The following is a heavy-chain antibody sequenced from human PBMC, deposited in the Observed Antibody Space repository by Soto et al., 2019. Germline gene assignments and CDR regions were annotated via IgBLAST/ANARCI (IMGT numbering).Heavy chain of an antibody. J-gene: IGHJ5*01. CDR3: ARLFDTSGWYDS. V-gene: IGHV5-51*01. CDR2: IYPGDSDT. D-gene: IGHD6-19*01. Sequence: GDSLNISCKGSGYSFTCYWIVWLRPMPGKGLERMVIIYPGDSDTRYGPSFQRQVTISADKSTTTTFLQWSSLKASDTAIYYWARLFDTSGWYDSWGQGTLVTVSS. CDR1: GYSFTCYW.